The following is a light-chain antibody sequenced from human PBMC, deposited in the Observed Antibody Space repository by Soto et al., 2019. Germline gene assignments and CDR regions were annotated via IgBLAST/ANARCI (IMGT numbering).Light chain of an antibody. J-gene: IGLJ1*01. Sequence: QSVLTQPPSASGSPGQSVAISCTVTSSDVGGYNYVSWYQQHPGKAPKLMIYEVNKRPSGVPDRFSGSKSGNTASLTVSGLQAEDEAAYYCSSYAGSSNVFGTGTKVT. V-gene: IGLV2-8*01. CDR3: SSYAGSSNV. CDR1: SSDVGGYNY. CDR2: EVN.